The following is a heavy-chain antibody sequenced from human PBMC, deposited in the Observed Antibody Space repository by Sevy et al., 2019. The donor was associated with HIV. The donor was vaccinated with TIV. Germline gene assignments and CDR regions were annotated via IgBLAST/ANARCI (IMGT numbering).Heavy chain of an antibody. J-gene: IGHJ4*02. D-gene: IGHD3-22*01. Sequence: SSVKGSCKVYGHTLNRLGMHWVRQAPGKGLEWMGSFDPEDGETFQAQKFQGRVTMTDDTSTDTAYMELSSLRSEDTAVYYCAATKDYYENSGSPFDYWGQGTLVTVSS. CDR1: GHTLNRLG. V-gene: IGHV1-24*01. CDR3: AATKDYYENSGSPFDY. CDR2: FDPEDGET.